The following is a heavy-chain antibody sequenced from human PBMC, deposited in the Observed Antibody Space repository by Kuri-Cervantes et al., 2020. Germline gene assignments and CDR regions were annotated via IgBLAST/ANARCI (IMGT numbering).Heavy chain of an antibody. CDR2: IYSDGST. CDR3: AKDRIGYSSSWAPDY. J-gene: IGHJ4*02. Sequence: GGSLRLSCAVSGFTVSNYMTWVRQAPGKGLEWVSVIYSDGSTYYADSVKGRFTISRDNSKNTLYLQMDSLRAEDTAVYYCAKDRIGYSSSWAPDYWGQGTLVTVSS. CDR1: GFTVSNY. D-gene: IGHD6-13*01. V-gene: IGHV3-66*02.